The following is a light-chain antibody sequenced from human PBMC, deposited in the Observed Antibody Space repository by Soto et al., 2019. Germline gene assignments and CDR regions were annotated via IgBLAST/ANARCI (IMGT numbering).Light chain of an antibody. V-gene: IGLV2-23*02. Sequence: QSALNQPASVSGSPGQSVTISCTATSSDVENYKLVSWYQQHPGKAPKLIIYEVTKRPSGVSNRFPGSKSANTASLTISGLQPEDEADYYCCSSVGSYVFGTGTKLTVL. CDR2: EVT. CDR1: SSDVENYKL. J-gene: IGLJ1*01. CDR3: CSSVGSYV.